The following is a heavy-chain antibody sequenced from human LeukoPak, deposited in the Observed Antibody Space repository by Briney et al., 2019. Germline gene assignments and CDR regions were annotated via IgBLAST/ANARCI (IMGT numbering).Heavy chain of an antibody. D-gene: IGHD1-26*01. CDR2: IRYDGNTK. J-gene: IGHJ4*02. CDR1: RFTLSTND. Sequence: GGSLRLSCAASRFTLSTNDIHWVRQAPGKGLEWVALIRYDGNTKYYADSVKGRFTISRDNSMNTVYLQMNSLRAEDTAVYYCAKDHTGSYDYWGQGTLVTVSS. CDR3: AKDHTGSYDY. V-gene: IGHV3-30*02.